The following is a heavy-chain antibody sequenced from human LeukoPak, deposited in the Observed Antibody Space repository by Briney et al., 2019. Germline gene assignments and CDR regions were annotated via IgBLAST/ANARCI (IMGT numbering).Heavy chain of an antibody. CDR2: IYYSGST. J-gene: IGHJ5*02. V-gene: IGHV4-59*01. CDR1: GGSISSYY. CDR3: AREAPEFDP. Sequence: PSETLSLTCTVSGGSISSYYWSWIRQPPGKGLEWIGYIYYSGSTNYNPSLKSRVTISVDTSKNQFSLKLSSVTAADTAVYYCAREAPEFDPWGQGTLVTVSS.